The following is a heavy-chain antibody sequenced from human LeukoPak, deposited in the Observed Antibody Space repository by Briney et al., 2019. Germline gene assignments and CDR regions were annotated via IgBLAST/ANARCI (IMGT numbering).Heavy chain of an antibody. J-gene: IGHJ4*02. Sequence: LPGGSLRLSCTVSGFSVSTSGMSWVRQAQGKGLQTISAISAEGESAYYADSVKGRFTISRDNSKNTLYLQMNSLRVEDTAVYFCAQGYGNGWYPHWGQGSLVSVSS. V-gene: IGHV3-23*01. D-gene: IGHD6-19*01. CDR1: GFSVSTSG. CDR3: AQGYGNGWYPH. CDR2: ISAEGESA.